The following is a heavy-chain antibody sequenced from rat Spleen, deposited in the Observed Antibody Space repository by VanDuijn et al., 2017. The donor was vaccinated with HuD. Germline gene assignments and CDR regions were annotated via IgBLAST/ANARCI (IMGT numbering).Heavy chain of an antibody. V-gene: IGHV2-61*01. CDR1: GFSVTSYH. Sequence: QVRLKESGPRLVQPSQTLSVTCTVSGFSVTSYHVSWVRQPPGKGLEWMGGIWGDGSTDYNSALKSRLSISRDTSKSQVFLKMNSLQTEDTAMYFCARGSVFFDYWGQGVMVTVSS. CDR2: IWGDGST. CDR3: ARGSVFFDY. J-gene: IGHJ2*01.